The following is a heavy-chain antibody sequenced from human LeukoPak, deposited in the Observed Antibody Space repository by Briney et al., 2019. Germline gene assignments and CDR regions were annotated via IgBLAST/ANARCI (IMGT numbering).Heavy chain of an antibody. J-gene: IGHJ4*02. V-gene: IGHV3-30-3*01. Sequence: PGGSLRLSCAASGITLSSYDMHWVRQAPGKALEWVAVMSYDGSNKDYADSVKGRFTISRDNAKNSLYLQMNSLRAEDTAVYYCARVISRIAVAVHFDYWGQGTLVTVSS. CDR2: MSYDGSNK. CDR1: GITLSSYD. CDR3: ARVISRIAVAVHFDY. D-gene: IGHD6-19*01.